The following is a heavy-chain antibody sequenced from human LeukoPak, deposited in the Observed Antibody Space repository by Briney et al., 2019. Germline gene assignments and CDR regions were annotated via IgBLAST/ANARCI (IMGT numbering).Heavy chain of an antibody. CDR3: ARVATDNLYRHGTPFDF. Sequence: SETLSLTCTVSAGSISSYYWSWIRQPPGKGLEWIGYIYYSGSTNYNPSLKSRVTISVDTSKNQFSLKLNSVTAADTAVYYCARVATDNLYRHGTPFDFWGQGILVTVSS. V-gene: IGHV4-59*13. CDR2: IYYSGST. J-gene: IGHJ5*01. D-gene: IGHD3-16*01. CDR1: AGSISSYY.